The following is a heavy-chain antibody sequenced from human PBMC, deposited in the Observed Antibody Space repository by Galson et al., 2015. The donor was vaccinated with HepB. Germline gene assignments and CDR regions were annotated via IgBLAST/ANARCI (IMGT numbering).Heavy chain of an antibody. CDR2: ISSSSSYI. CDR1: GFTFSSYS. CDR3: ARDGDIVVVPAAMSWFHP. D-gene: IGHD2-2*01. J-gene: IGHJ5*02. V-gene: IGHV3-21*01. Sequence: SLRLSCAASGFTFSSYSMNWVRQAPGKGLEWVSSISSSSSYIYYADSVKGRFTISRDNAKNSLYLQMNSLRAEDTAVYYCARDGDIVVVPAAMSWFHPWGQGTLVTVSS.